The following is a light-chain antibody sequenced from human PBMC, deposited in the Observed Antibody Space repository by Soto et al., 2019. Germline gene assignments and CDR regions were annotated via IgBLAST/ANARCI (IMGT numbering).Light chain of an antibody. CDR2: GAS. CDR1: QSVGSN. CDR3: QQYGSSPGT. V-gene: IGKV3-20*01. Sequence: EIVMTQSPATLSVSPGERVTLSCRARQSVGSNLAWYQRKPGQAPRLLIYGASRRATGIPDRFSGSGSGTDFTLTISRLEPEDFAVYYCQQYGSSPGTFGQGTKVDI. J-gene: IGKJ1*01.